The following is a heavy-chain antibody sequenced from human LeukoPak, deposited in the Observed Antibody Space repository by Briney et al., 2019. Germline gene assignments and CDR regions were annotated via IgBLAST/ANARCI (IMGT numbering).Heavy chain of an antibody. J-gene: IGHJ3*02. D-gene: IGHD3-16*01. V-gene: IGHV4-4*09. CDR1: GGSFSGYY. CDR3: ARHGGGGRAFDT. Sequence: EPSETLSLTCAVYGGSFSGYYWSWLRQPPGKGLEWIGYIYTSGSTNYNPSLKSRVTISVDTSKNQCSLKLSSVTAADTAAYYCARHGGGGRAFDTWGQGTMVTVSS. CDR2: IYTSGST.